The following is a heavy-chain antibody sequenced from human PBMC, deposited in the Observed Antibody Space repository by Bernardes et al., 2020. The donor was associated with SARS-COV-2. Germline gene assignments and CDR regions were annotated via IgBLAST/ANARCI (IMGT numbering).Heavy chain of an antibody. CDR1: EFSFSNYW. CDR2: INGDGRTT. CDR3: TRVLDGRAGAFDI. Sequence: LSLSCIGSEFSFSNYWMHWVRQAPGTGPEWVSRINGDGRTTNYADSVKGRFTISRDNAKNALYLYMNSLRVEDTAVYYCTRVLDGRAGAFDIWGQGTMVTVSS. V-gene: IGHV3-74*01. J-gene: IGHJ3*02. D-gene: IGHD2-15*01.